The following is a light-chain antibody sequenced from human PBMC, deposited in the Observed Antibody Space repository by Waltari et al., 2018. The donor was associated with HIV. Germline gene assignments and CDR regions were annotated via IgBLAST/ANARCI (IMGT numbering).Light chain of an antibody. J-gene: IGKJ1*01. Sequence: EIVMTQSPATLSVSPGERATLSCRASQNIDNHLAWYQQKPGQPPRLLIYDVSTRATGIPTRFSGSASGTDLILTISSLHSEDFAFYYCQQYHDWPWTFGQGTKV. CDR3: QQYHDWPWT. CDR2: DVS. V-gene: IGKV3-15*01. CDR1: QNIDNH.